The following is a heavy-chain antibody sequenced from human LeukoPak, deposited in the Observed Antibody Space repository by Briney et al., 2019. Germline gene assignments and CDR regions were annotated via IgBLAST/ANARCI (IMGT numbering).Heavy chain of an antibody. CDR3: AKGDYDILTGSSN. J-gene: IGHJ4*02. D-gene: IGHD3-9*01. CDR1: GFTFSSHV. CDR2: IGTGGGWGSGGST. Sequence: QTGGSLRLSCATSGFTFSSHVMSWVRQAPGKGLEWVSGIGTGGGWGSGGSTYYADSVKGRFTISRDNAKNTLYLQMNSLRAEDTAVYYCAKGDYDILTGSSNWGQGTLVTVSS. V-gene: IGHV3-23*01.